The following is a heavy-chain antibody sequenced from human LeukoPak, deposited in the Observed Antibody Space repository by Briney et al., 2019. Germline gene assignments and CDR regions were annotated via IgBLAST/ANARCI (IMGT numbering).Heavy chain of an antibody. Sequence: GGSLRLSCAASGFTVSSNYMSWVRQAPGKGLVWVSVIYSGGSTYYADSVKGRFTISRDNSKNTLYLQMNSLRAEDTAVYYCARGQVVISEYYFDYWGQGTLVTVSS. CDR3: ARGQVVISEYYFDY. J-gene: IGHJ4*02. CDR2: IYSGGST. D-gene: IGHD3-22*01. V-gene: IGHV3-53*01. CDR1: GFTVSSNY.